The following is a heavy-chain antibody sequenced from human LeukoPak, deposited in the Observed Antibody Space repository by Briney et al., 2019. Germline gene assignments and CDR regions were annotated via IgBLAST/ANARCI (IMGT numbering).Heavy chain of an antibody. CDR2: IYYTGNT. D-gene: IGHD3/OR15-3a*01. V-gene: IGHV4-39*01. J-gene: IGHJ4*02. CDR1: GVSISSSYSY. Sequence: SETLSLTCTVSGVSISSSYSYWGWIRQPPGMGLEWIASIYYTGNTYYNACLKSQVSISIDTSNNQFSLKLTSVTAAHTAVYYCARQTGSGLFILPGGQGTLVTVSS. CDR3: ARQTGSGLFILP.